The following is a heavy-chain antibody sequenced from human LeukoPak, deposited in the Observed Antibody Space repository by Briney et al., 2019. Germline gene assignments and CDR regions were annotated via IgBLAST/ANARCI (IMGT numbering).Heavy chain of an antibody. CDR1: GGSISSGGYY. Sequence: SETLSLTCAVSGGSISSGGYYWSWIRQPPGKGLEWIGYISYSGSTNYNPSLKSRVTISLDTSKNQFSLRLSSVTAADTAVYYCARQGFGPSFFDYWGQGTLVTVSS. CDR2: ISYSGST. CDR3: ARQGFGPSFFDY. V-gene: IGHV4-61*08. J-gene: IGHJ4*02. D-gene: IGHD3-10*01.